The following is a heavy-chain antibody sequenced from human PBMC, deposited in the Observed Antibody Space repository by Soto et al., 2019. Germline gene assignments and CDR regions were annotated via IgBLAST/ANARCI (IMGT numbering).Heavy chain of an antibody. CDR2: IWYDGSNK. D-gene: IGHD2-2*01. Sequence: QVQLVESGGGVVQPGRSLRLSCAASGFTFSSYGMHWVRQAPGKGLEWVAVIWYDGSNKNYADSVEGRFTISRDNSKNTLYLQMNSLRAEDTVVYYCARAPGCSSTSCDEGPSGRLGMDVWGQGTTVTVSS. V-gene: IGHV3-33*01. CDR1: GFTFSSYG. J-gene: IGHJ6*02. CDR3: ARAPGCSSTSCDEGPSGRLGMDV.